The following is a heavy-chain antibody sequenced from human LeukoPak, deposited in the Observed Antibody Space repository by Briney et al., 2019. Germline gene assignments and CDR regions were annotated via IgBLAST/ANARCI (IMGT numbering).Heavy chain of an antibody. CDR2: IYSGGNT. D-gene: IGHD2-2*01. V-gene: IGHV3-66*02. Sequence: GGSLRLSCAASGFTVSSNYMSWVRQAPGKRLEWVSVIYSGGNTYYSDSVKGRFTISRDNSKNTLYLQMNSLRPEDTAVYYCAAWVVVTSTGWFDPWGQGTLVTVSS. J-gene: IGHJ5*02. CDR3: AAWVVVTSTGWFDP. CDR1: GFTVSSNY.